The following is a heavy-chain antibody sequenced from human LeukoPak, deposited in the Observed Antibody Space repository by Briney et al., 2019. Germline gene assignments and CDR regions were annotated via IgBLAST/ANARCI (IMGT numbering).Heavy chain of an antibody. D-gene: IGHD1-26*01. CDR1: GGSIGSGSYY. V-gene: IGHV4-61*02. CDR3: ARSRGSGSSHVDY. Sequence: PSETLSLTCTVSGGSIGSGSYYWSWIRQPAGKGLEWIGRIYTSGSTNYNPSLKSRVTISIDTSKNQFSLKLSSVTAADTAVYYCARSRGSGSSHVDYWGQGTLVTVSS. CDR2: IYTSGST. J-gene: IGHJ4*02.